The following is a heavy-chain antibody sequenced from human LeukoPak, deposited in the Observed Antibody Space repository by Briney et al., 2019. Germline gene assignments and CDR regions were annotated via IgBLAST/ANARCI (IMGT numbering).Heavy chain of an antibody. CDR1: GFTFSSYA. CDR3: AREIGVVPAAQVSNYYYYYGMDV. Sequence: GGSLRLSCAASGFTFSSYAMHWVRQAPGKGLEWVAVISYDGSNKYYADSVKGRFTISRDNSKNTLYPQMNSLRAEDTAVYYCAREIGVVPAAQVSNYYYYYGMDVWGQGTTVTVSS. CDR2: ISYDGSNK. J-gene: IGHJ6*02. D-gene: IGHD2-2*01. V-gene: IGHV3-30-3*01.